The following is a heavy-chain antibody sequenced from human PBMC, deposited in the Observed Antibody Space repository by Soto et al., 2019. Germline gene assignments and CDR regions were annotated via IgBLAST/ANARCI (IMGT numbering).Heavy chain of an antibody. V-gene: IGHV3-21*01. Sequence: PGGSLRLSCAASGFTFSSYSMNWVRQAPGKGLEWVSSISSSSSYIYYAESVKGRFTISRDNAKNSLYLQMNSMRAEDTAVYYFARDIEGASRLNPLDYWGQGTLVTVSS. CDR3: ARDIEGASRLNPLDY. J-gene: IGHJ4*02. CDR2: ISSSSSYI. CDR1: GFTFSSYS. D-gene: IGHD1-26*01.